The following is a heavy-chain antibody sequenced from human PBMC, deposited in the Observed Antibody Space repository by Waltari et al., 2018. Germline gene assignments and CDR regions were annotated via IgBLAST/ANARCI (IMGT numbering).Heavy chain of an antibody. Sequence: VQPGGSLRLSCAASGFTFSSYGMHWVRQAPGKGLEWVAFIRYDGSNKYYADSVKGRFTISRDNSKNTLYLQMNSLRAEDTAVYYCAKDIQAAAGYFDYWGQGTLVTVSS. CDR1: GFTFSSYG. CDR3: AKDIQAAAGYFDY. CDR2: IRYDGSNK. D-gene: IGHD6-13*01. J-gene: IGHJ4*02. V-gene: IGHV3-30*02.